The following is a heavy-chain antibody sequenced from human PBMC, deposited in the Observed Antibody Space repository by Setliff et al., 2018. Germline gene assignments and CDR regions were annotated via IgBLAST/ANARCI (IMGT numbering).Heavy chain of an antibody. V-gene: IGHV4-38-2*02. CDR1: GYSISSGYY. CDR3: ARDAFDI. J-gene: IGHJ3*02. Sequence: PSETLSLTCIVSGYSISSGYYWGWIRQPPGKGLEWIGFISYTGGTYYNPSLKSRVTMSLDMSKNQFSLKLRSMTAADTAVYYCARDAFDIWGQGTMVTVSS. CDR2: ISYTGGT.